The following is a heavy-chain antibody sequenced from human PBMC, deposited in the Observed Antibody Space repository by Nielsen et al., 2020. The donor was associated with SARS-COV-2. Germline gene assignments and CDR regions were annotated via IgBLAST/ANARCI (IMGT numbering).Heavy chain of an antibody. V-gene: IGHV3-30*18. D-gene: IGHD2-15*01. J-gene: IGHJ4*02. Sequence: GESLMISCAASGFTFSTYGMHWVRQAPGKGLEWVAAISYDGSNKYYVDSVKGRFTISRDNSKNTLYLQISSLREEDTAVYYCAKDWTAIVVVPSGGVDYWGQGTLVTVSS. CDR1: GFTFSTYG. CDR3: AKDWTAIVVVPSGGVDY. CDR2: ISYDGSNK.